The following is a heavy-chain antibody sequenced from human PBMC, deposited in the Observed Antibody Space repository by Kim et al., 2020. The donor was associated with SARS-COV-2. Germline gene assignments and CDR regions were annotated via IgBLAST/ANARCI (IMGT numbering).Heavy chain of an antibody. CDR2: IYYSGST. V-gene: IGHV4-31*03. CDR1: GGSISSGGYY. CDR3: AKGYSYGYGYYFDY. J-gene: IGHJ4*02. D-gene: IGHD5-18*01. Sequence: SETLSLTCTVSGGSISSGGYYWSWIRQHPGKGLEWIGYIYYSGSTYYNPSLKSRVTISVDTSKNQFSLKLSSVTAADTAVYYCAKGYSYGYGYYFDYWGQGTLVTVSS.